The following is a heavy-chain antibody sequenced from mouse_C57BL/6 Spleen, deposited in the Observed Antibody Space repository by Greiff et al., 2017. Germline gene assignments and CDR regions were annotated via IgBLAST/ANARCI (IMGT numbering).Heavy chain of an antibody. CDR2: IFPGDGDT. D-gene: IGHD3-1*01. CDR1: GYAFSSYW. Sequence: VQLQQSGAELVKPGASVKISCKASGYAFSSYWMNWVKQRPGKGLEWIGQIFPGDGDTNYNGKFKGKATLTADKSSSTAYMQLSGLTSEDSAVYFCARSGSSALAYWGQGTLVTVSA. V-gene: IGHV1-80*01. CDR3: ARSGSSALAY. J-gene: IGHJ3*01.